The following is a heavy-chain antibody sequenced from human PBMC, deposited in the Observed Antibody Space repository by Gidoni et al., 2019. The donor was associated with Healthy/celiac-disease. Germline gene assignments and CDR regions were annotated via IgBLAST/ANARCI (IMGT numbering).Heavy chain of an antibody. V-gene: IGHV4-59*01. Sequence: QVQLQESGPGLVKPSETLSLTCTVSGGSISSYYWSWIRQPPGKGLDWIGYIYYTGSTNYNPSLKSRVTISVDTSKNQFSLKLSSVTAADTAVYYCARSSGDRPDYWGQGTLVTVSS. CDR3: ARSSGDRPDY. J-gene: IGHJ4*02. D-gene: IGHD3-10*01. CDR2: IYYTGST. CDR1: GGSISSYY.